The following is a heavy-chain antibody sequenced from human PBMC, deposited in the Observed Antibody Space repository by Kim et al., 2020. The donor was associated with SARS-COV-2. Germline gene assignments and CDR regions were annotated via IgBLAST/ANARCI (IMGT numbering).Heavy chain of an antibody. Sequence: SETLSLTCTVSGGSISSYYWSWIRQPPGKGLEWIGYIYYSGSTNYNPSLKSRVTISVDTSKNQFSLKLSSVTAADTAVYYCARGGGQWLAPYYYGMDVWGQGTTVTVSS. CDR2: IYYSGST. CDR1: GGSISSYY. V-gene: IGHV4-59*01. J-gene: IGHJ6*02. CDR3: ARGGGQWLAPYYYGMDV. D-gene: IGHD6-19*01.